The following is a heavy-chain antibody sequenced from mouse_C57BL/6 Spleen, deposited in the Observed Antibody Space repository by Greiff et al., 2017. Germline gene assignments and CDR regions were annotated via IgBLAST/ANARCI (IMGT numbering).Heavy chain of an antibody. Sequence: VQLQQSGPELVKPGASVKISCKASGYTFTDYYMNWVKQSHGKSLEWIGDINPNNGGTSYNQKFKGKATLTVDKSSSTAYMELRSLTSEDSAVYYCARYGSSYRAWFAYWGQGTLVTVSA. CDR3: ARYGSSYRAWFAY. J-gene: IGHJ3*01. D-gene: IGHD1-1*01. V-gene: IGHV1-26*01. CDR2: INPNNGGT. CDR1: GYTFTDYY.